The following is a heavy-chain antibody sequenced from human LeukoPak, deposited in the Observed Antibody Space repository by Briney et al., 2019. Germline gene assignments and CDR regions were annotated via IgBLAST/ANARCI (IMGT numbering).Heavy chain of an antibody. CDR2: IYPRDGST. V-gene: IGHV1-46*01. CDR3: AKDGLPLAATLLLYYFDY. D-gene: IGHD2-15*01. J-gene: IGHJ4*02. CDR1: GYTFTNNY. Sequence: ASVKVSCKASGYTFTNNYLHWVRQAPGQGLEWMGMIYPRDGSTSYAQNFQGRVTVTRDTSTTTVHMELRGLRSEDTALYYCAKDGLPLAATLLLYYFDYWGQGTLVTVSS.